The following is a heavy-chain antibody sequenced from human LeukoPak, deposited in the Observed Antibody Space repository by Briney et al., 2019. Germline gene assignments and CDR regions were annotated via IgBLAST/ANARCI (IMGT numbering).Heavy chain of an antibody. Sequence: ASVKVSCKASGYTFTTYDITWVRQATGQGLEWMGWMNPNSGDTAYAQKFQGRVAMTRDTSISTAYMELSSLRSEDTAVYYCAXXXXXYYDTSDFYYAVPAHWGQGTLVTVSS. CDR1: GYTFTTYD. D-gene: IGHD3-22*01. CDR3: AXXXXXYYDTSDFYYAVPAH. J-gene: IGHJ4*02. CDR2: MNPNSGDT. V-gene: IGHV1-8*01.